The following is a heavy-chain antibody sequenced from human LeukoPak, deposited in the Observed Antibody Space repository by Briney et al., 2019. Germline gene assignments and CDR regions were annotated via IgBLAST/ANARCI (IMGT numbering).Heavy chain of an antibody. J-gene: IGHJ3*02. CDR1: GGSFSNYY. CDR3: ARWNLDLAYDI. D-gene: IGHD1-1*01. V-gene: IGHV4-59*08. CDR2: MYFTWSI. Sequence: KPSETLSLTCTLSGGSFSNYYWTWIRQPPAKGLEWLGYMYFTWSISYNPSLERRVTISIDTSKNTFSLTLTSVSAADRAVYFCARWNLDLAYDIWGQGTMATVSS.